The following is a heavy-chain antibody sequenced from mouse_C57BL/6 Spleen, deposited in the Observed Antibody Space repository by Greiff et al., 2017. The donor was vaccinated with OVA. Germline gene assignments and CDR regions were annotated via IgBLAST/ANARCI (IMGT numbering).Heavy chain of an antibody. CDR2: ISSGSSTI. D-gene: IGHD2-5*01. CDR3: ARGDSNYVAWFAY. Sequence: EVKLQESGGGLVKPGGSLKLSCAASGFTFSDYGMHWVRQAPEKGLEWVAYISSGSSTIYYADTVKGRFTISRDNAKNTLFLQMTSLRSEDTAMYYCARGDSNYVAWFAYWGQGTLVTVSA. V-gene: IGHV5-17*01. J-gene: IGHJ3*01. CDR1: GFTFSDYG.